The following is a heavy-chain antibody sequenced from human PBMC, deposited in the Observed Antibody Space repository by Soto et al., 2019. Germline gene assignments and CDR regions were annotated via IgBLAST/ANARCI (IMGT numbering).Heavy chain of an antibody. Sequence: GGSLRLSCAASGFTFSSYSMNWVRQAPGKGLEWVSSISSSSSYIYYADSVKGRFTISRDNAKNSLYLQMNSLRAEDTAVYYCARSFTPGVVLKSIERDYFDYWGQATLVTVSS. D-gene: IGHD3-3*01. J-gene: IGHJ4*02. CDR1: GFTFSSYS. CDR3: ARSFTPGVVLKSIERDYFDY. V-gene: IGHV3-21*01. CDR2: ISSSSSYI.